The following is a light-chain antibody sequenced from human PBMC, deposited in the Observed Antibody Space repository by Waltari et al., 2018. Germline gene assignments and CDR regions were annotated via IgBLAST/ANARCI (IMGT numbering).Light chain of an antibody. Sequence: EIVLTQSPGTLSLSPGERATLSCRASQSVSSSYLAWYQQKPGKAPRVLIHGASNRATGIPDRFSGSGSGTDFNLTISRLEPEDFAVYYCQQYGSSPWTFGQGTKVEIK. V-gene: IGKV3-20*01. J-gene: IGKJ1*01. CDR1: QSVSSSY. CDR3: QQYGSSPWT. CDR2: GAS.